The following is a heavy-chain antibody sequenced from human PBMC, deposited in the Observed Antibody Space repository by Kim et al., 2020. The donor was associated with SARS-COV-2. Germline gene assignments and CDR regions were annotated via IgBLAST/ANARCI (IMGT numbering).Heavy chain of an antibody. CDR3: ARGGIAAAGNFFDY. D-gene: IGHD6-13*01. J-gene: IGHJ4*02. Sequence: NPSLKSRVTISVDTSKNQFSLKRSSVTAADTAVYYCARGGIAAAGNFFDYWGQGTLVTVSS. V-gene: IGHV4-34*01.